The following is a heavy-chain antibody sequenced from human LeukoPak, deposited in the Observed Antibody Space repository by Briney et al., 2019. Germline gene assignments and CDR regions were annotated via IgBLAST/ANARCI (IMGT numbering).Heavy chain of an antibody. CDR1: GYSLSSGYY. CDR2: IYHSGST. V-gene: IGHV4-38-2*01. D-gene: IGHD3-3*01. CDR3: ARRYYDFWSGYFYFDY. Sequence: SETLSLTCAVSGYSLSSGYYWGWIRQPPGKGLEWIGSIYHSGSTYYNPSLKSRVTISVDTSKNQFSLKLSSVTAADTAVYYCARRYYDFWSGYFYFDYWGQGTLVTVSS. J-gene: IGHJ4*02.